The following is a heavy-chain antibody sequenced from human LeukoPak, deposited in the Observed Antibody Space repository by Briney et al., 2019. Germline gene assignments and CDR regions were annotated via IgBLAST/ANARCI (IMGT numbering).Heavy chain of an antibody. J-gene: IGHJ4*02. CDR1: GYTFTNYG. V-gene: IGHV1-18*01. CDR3: ARDRTGNSLFDY. CDR2: ISAYNGNT. D-gene: IGHD1-1*01. Sequence: GASVTVSCKASGYTFTNYGISWVRQAPGQGREGMGWISAYNGNTNYAQKLQGRVTMTTDTSTSTAYMELRSLRSDDTAVYYCARDRTGNSLFDYWGQGTLVTVSS.